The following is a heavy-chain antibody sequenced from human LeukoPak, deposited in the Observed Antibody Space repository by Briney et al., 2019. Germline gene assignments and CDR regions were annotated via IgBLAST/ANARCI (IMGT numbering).Heavy chain of an antibody. CDR3: ARALGYCTSTSCYSLYGMDV. Sequence: GGSLRLSCAASGFTFSRYEMNWVRQAPGKGLEWVSYISSSGSNIYYADSVKGRFTISRDNAKNSLYLQMNSLRAEDTAVYYCARALGYCTSTSCYSLYGMDVWGKGTTVTVSS. CDR1: GFTFSRYE. CDR2: ISSSGSNI. V-gene: IGHV3-48*03. J-gene: IGHJ6*04. D-gene: IGHD2-2*02.